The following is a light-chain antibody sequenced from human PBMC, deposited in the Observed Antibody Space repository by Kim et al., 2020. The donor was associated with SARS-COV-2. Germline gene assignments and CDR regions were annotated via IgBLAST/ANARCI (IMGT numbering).Light chain of an antibody. Sequence: DIQMTQSPSSLAASVGDRVTIACRASQRISTYLNWYQQKPGKAPKLLIYAASTLQSGVPSRFSGSGSGTDFTLTISSLQPEDFVTYYCQQSHTTPLLTFGGGTKVDIK. CDR2: AAS. J-gene: IGKJ4*01. V-gene: IGKV1-39*01. CDR1: QRISTY. CDR3: QQSHTTPLLT.